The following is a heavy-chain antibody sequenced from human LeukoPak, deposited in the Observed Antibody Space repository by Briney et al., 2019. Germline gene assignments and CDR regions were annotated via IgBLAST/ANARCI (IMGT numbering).Heavy chain of an antibody. CDR2: ISGSGDST. V-gene: IGHV3-23*01. J-gene: IGHJ4*02. Sequence: GGSLRLSCAASGFTFSNYAMHWVRQAPGKGLEWVSAISGSGDSTYSPDSVKGRFTISRDNSKNTLYLQVSSLRAEDTAVYYCAKDSYSSSWYGGISLDYWGQGTLVTVSS. CDR3: AKDSYSSSWYGGISLDY. D-gene: IGHD6-13*01. CDR1: GFTFSNYA.